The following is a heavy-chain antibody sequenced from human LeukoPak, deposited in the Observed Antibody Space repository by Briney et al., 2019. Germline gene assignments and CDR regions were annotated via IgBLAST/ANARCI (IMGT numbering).Heavy chain of an antibody. CDR1: EFTFSSYG. D-gene: IGHD2-21*01. CDR3: ARDWRYCSYFDL. CDR2: ILFDGSNK. J-gene: IGHJ2*01. Sequence: PGRSLRLSCAASEFTFSSYGMHWVRQAPGKGLEWVAAILFDGSNKFYADSVKGRFTISRDNSKNTLYLQMDSLRAEDTALYYCARDWRYCSYFDLWGRGTLVTVSS. V-gene: IGHV3-30*03.